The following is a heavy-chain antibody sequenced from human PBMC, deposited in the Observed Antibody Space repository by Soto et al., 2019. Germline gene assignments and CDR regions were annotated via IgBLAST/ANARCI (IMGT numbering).Heavy chain of an antibody. Sequence: EVQLLESGGGLVQPGGSLRLSCVASGFTFINYDMSWVRQAPGKGLEWVSAISGSGGITYYADSVKGRFTISRDNSKNTLFVQINSLRAEDTAVYFCAKAPFRSYPNWFDSWGQGTLVIVSS. CDR3: AKAPFRSYPNWFDS. CDR1: GFTFINYD. D-gene: IGHD3-16*02. V-gene: IGHV3-23*01. CDR2: ISGSGGIT. J-gene: IGHJ5*01.